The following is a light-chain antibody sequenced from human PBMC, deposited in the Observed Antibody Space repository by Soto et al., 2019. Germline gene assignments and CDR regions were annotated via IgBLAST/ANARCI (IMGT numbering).Light chain of an antibody. J-gene: IGLJ1*01. CDR2: DVS. CDR1: SSDVGGYNY. Sequence: QSALTQPASVSASPGQSITISCTGTSSDVGGYNYVSWYQQHPGKAPKLMIYDVSNRPSGVSDRFSGSKSGNTASLTISGLQAEDEAEEYCNSYTSSSTHVFGTGTKLTVL. V-gene: IGLV2-14*01. CDR3: NSYTSSSTHV.